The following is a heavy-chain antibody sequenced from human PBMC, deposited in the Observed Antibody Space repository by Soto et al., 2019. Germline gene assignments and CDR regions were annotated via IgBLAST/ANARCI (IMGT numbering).Heavy chain of an antibody. J-gene: IGHJ6*03. D-gene: IGHD2-8*01. CDR2: ISGSGGST. V-gene: IGHV3-23*01. CDR3: AKFGLGYCTNGVCYKRYYYMDV. CDR1: GFTFSSYA. Sequence: GGSLRLSCAASGFTFSSYAMSWVRQAPGKGLEWVSAISGSGGSTYYADSVKGRFTISRDNSKNTLYLQMNSLRAEDTAVYYCAKFGLGYCTNGVCYKRYYYMDVWGKGTTVTVSS.